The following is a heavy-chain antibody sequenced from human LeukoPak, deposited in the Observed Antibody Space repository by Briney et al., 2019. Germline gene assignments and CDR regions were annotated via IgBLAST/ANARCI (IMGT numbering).Heavy chain of an antibody. CDR2: KLLDGSNK. D-gene: IGHD2-21*02. V-gene: IGHV3-30*18. CDR1: GFHFRSHG. CDR3: AKDLERHIVVVTASAVDY. J-gene: IGHJ4*02. Sequence: GGSLRLSWSASGFHFRSHGQPRVRQAPGQGLEWVAVKLLDGSNKYYADSVKGRFTISRDNSKNTLYLQMNSLRAEDTAVYYCAKDLERHIVVVTASAVDYWGQGTLVTVSS.